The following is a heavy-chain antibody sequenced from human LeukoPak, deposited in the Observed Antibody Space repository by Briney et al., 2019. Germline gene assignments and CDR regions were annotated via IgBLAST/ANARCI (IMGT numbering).Heavy chain of an antibody. D-gene: IGHD6-19*01. CDR2: IYTDGST. V-gene: IGHV3-53*01. CDR1: GFSVSTNQ. CDR3: ASGLLMAGGTLDH. Sequence: GGSLRLSCAASGFSVSTNQMSWVRQAPGKGLEWVSAIYTDGSTYYADSVKGRFTISRDNAKDTLYLQMNSLRAEDTAVYYCASGLLMAGGTLDHWGRGTLVTVSS. J-gene: IGHJ4*02.